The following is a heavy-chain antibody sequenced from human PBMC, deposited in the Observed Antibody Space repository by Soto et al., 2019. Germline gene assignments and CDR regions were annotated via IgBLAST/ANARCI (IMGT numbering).Heavy chain of an antibody. V-gene: IGHV1-18*01. Sequence: QVQLVQSGAEVKKPGASVKVSCKASGYTFTSYGISWVRQAPGQGLEWMGWISAYNGNTNYAQKFQERVTMTTDTSTNTAYMDLTSLRSDDTAVYYCARDWSSIAAAGTESDYWGQGTLVTVAS. D-gene: IGHD6-13*01. CDR2: ISAYNGNT. CDR3: ARDWSSIAAAGTESDY. CDR1: GYTFTSYG. J-gene: IGHJ4*02.